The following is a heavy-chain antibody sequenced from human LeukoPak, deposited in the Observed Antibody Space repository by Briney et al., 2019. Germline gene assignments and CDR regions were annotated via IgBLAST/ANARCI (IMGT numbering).Heavy chain of an antibody. CDR2: INHSGST. CDR1: GGSFSGYY. D-gene: IGHD4-17*01. V-gene: IGHV4-34*01. Sequence: SETLSLTCAVYGGSFSGYYWSWIRQPPGKGLEWIGEINHSGSTNYNPSLKSRVTISVDTSKNQFSLKLSSVTAADTAVYYCAREATTRYFQHWGQGTLVTVSS. CDR3: AREATTRYFQH. J-gene: IGHJ1*01.